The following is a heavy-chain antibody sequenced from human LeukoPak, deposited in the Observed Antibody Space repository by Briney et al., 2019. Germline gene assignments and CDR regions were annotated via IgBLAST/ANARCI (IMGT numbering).Heavy chain of an antibody. CDR1: GGSFSGYY. CDR2: INHSGST. CDR3: ARRYSGSYYNGFDP. J-gene: IGHJ5*02. D-gene: IGHD1-26*01. V-gene: IGHV4-34*01. Sequence: PSETPSLTCAVYGGSFSGYYWSWIRQPPGKGLEWIGEINHSGSTNYNPSLKSRVTISVDTSKNQFSLKLSSVTAADTAVYYCARRYSGSYYNGFDPWGQGTLVTVSS.